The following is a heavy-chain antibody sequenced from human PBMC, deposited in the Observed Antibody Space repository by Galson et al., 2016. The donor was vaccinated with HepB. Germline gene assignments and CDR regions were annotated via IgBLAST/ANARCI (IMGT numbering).Heavy chain of an antibody. Sequence: SLRLSCAASGFTFSSYGMHWVRQAPGKGLEYVSAISSNGGNIYYANSVKGRFTIYRDNSKNTLYIQMGSLRAEDMAVYYCARDRSSGSYGFGWFDPWGQGTLVTVSS. CDR2: ISSNGGNI. D-gene: IGHD6-19*01. CDR3: ARDRSSGSYGFGWFDP. V-gene: IGHV3-64*01. CDR1: GFTFSSYG. J-gene: IGHJ5*02.